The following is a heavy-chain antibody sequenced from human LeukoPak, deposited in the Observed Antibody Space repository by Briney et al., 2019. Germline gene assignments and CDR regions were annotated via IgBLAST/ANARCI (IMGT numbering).Heavy chain of an antibody. CDR1: GGTFSSYA. CDR3: ARAGYCSSTSCSYYYYYYMDV. J-gene: IGHJ6*03. Sequence: ASVKVSCKASGGTFSSYAISWVRQAPGQGLEWMGWISAYNGNTNYAQKLQGRVTMTTDTSTSTAYMELRSLRSDDTAVYYCARAGYCSSTSCSYYYYYYMDVWGKGTTVTISS. CDR2: ISAYNGNT. D-gene: IGHD2-2*01. V-gene: IGHV1-18*01.